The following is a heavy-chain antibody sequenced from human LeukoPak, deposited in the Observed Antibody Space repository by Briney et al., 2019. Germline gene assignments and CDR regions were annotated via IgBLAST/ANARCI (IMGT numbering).Heavy chain of an antibody. CDR1: GFTFSSYA. Sequence: GGSLRLSCAASGFTFSSYAMSWVRQAPGKGLEWVSAISGSGGSTYYADSVKGRFTISRDNAKNSLYLQMNSLRAEDTAIYYCAKIHQNRVVVGAKGAFDIWGQGTVVTVSS. J-gene: IGHJ3*02. CDR2: ISGSGGST. V-gene: IGHV3-23*01. CDR3: AKIHQNRVVVGAKGAFDI. D-gene: IGHD2-15*01.